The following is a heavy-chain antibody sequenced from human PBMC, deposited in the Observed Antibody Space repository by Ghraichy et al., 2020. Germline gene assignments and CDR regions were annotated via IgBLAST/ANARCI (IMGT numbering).Heavy chain of an antibody. V-gene: IGHV3-53*01. CDR3: ARDSGTYYPFLDS. Sequence: LSLTCAVSGINVSDDYMAWVRQAPGKGLEWVSVIYSGGSRHYLDSVKGRFTISRDNSKNTVYLQLNNVRVEDTAMYYCARDSGTYYPFLDSWGRGTLVIVSS. J-gene: IGHJ4*02. D-gene: IGHD1-26*01. CDR1: GINVSDDY. CDR2: IYSGGSR.